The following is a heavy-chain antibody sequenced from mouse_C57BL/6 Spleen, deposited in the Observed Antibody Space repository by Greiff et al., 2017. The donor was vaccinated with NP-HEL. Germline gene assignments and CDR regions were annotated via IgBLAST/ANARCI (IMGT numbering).Heavy chain of an antibody. J-gene: IGHJ3*01. D-gene: IGHD2-4*01. Sequence: EVKVEESGGGLVQPGGSMKLSCVASGFTFSNYWMNWVRQSPEKGLEWVAQIRLKSDNYATHYAESVKGRFTISRDDSKSSVYLQMNNLRAEDTVIYYCTYDYDGAWFAYWGQGTLVTVSA. CDR2: IRLKSDNYAT. CDR1: GFTFSNYW. CDR3: TYDYDGAWFAY. V-gene: IGHV6-3*01.